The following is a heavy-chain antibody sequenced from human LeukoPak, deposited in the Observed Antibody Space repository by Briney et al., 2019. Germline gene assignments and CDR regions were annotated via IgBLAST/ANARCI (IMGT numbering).Heavy chain of an antibody. D-gene: IGHD6-13*01. Sequence: PGGSLRLSCAASGFTINNYGMTWVRQVPGKGLEWVSVISGGVGITNYADSVKGRFTISRDNAKNSLYLQMNSLRAEDTAVYYCARDMHSSSWYIGYWGQGTLVTVSS. CDR2: ISGGVGIT. J-gene: IGHJ4*02. V-gene: IGHV3-23*01. CDR1: GFTINNYG. CDR3: ARDMHSSSWYIGY.